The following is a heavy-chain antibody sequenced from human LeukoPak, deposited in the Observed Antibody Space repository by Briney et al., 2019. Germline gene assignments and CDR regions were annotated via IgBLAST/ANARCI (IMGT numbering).Heavy chain of an antibody. CDR2: IYPGGNA. Sequence: GGSLRLSCAASEFTVSSTYITWLRQAPGKGLEWVSVIYPGGNALYADSVKGRFTISRDISKNIVYLQINNLRVEDTAVYYCARDRRSGLGHAFDIWGQGTVVTVSS. CDR1: EFTVSSTY. D-gene: IGHD3-3*01. V-gene: IGHV3-53*01. J-gene: IGHJ3*02. CDR3: ARDRRSGLGHAFDI.